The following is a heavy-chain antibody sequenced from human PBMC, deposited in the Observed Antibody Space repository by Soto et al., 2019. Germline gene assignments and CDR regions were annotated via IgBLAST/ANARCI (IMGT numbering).Heavy chain of an antibody. Sequence: SETLSLTCAVYGGSFSGYYWSWIRQPPGKGLEWIGEVNHSGSTNYNPSLKSRVTISVDTSKNQFSLKLSSVTAADTAVYYCAMGGSYYGHWFDPWGQGTLVTVSS. CDR1: GGSFSGYY. V-gene: IGHV4-34*01. CDR2: VNHSGST. J-gene: IGHJ5*02. CDR3: AMGGSYYGHWFDP. D-gene: IGHD1-26*01.